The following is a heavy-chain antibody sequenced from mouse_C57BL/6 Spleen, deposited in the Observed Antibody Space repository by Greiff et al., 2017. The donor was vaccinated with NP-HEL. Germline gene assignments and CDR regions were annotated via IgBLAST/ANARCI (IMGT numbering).Heavy chain of an antibody. CDR1: GFTFSDYG. V-gene: IGHV5-17*01. CDR3: AREYGNPFFDY. CDR2: ISSGSSTI. Sequence: EVKLMESGGGLVKPGGSLKLSCAASGFTFSDYGMHWVRQAPEKGLEWVAYISSGSSTIYYADTVKGRFTISRDNAKNTLFLQMTSLRSEDTAMYYCAREYGNPFFDYWGQGTTLTVSS. J-gene: IGHJ2*01. D-gene: IGHD2-10*02.